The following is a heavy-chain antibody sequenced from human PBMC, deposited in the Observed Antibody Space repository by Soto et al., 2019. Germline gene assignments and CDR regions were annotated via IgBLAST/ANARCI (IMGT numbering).Heavy chain of an antibody. J-gene: IGHJ4*02. D-gene: IGHD3-3*01. CDR1: GGSISSGGYY. Sequence: PSETLSLTCTVSGGSISSGGYYWSWIRQHPGKGLEWIGYIYYSGSTYYNPSLKSRVTISVDTSKNQFSLKLSSVTAADTAVYYCARNTYYDFWSGYYIDYWGQGTLVTVSS. CDR3: ARNTYYDFWSGYYIDY. V-gene: IGHV4-31*03. CDR2: IYYSGST.